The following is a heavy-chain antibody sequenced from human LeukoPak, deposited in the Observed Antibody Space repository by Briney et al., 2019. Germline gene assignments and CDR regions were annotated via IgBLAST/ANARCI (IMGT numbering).Heavy chain of an antibody. CDR2: IYTSGST. D-gene: IGHD6-19*01. CDR1: GGSISSDNYF. CDR3: ARELPGCGKLEY. Sequence: SETLSLTCTVSGGSISSDNYFWSWIRQPAGKGLEWIGRIYTSGSTDYNSSLKSRVTISLDTSNNQFSLTLSSVTAADTAVYYCARELPGCGKLEYWGQGTLVSVSS. V-gene: IGHV4-61*02. J-gene: IGHJ4*02.